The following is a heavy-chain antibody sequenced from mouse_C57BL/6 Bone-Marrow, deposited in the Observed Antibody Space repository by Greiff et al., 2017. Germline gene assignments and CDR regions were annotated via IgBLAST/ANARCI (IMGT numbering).Heavy chain of an antibody. D-gene: IGHD1-1*01. CDR3: FYSSSFGGYFDV. CDR2: IYPRSGNT. CDR1: GYTFTSYG. J-gene: IGHJ1*03. V-gene: IGHV1-81*01. Sequence: VQLQQSGAELARPGASVKLSCKASGYTFTSYGISWVKQRTGQGLEWIGEIYPRSGNTYYNEKFKGKATLTADKSSSTAYMELRSLTSEDSAVXFSFYSSSFGGYFDVWGTGTTVTVSS.